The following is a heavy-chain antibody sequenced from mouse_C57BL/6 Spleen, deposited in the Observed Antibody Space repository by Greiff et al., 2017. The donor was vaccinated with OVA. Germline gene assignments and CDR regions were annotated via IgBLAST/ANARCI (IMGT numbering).Heavy chain of an antibody. CDR1: GFTFSDYG. Sequence: EVKLMESGGGLVKPGGSLKLSCAASGFTFSDYGMHWVRQAPEKGLEWVAYISSGSSTIYYADTVKGRFTISRDNAKNTLFLQMTSLRSEDTAMYYCARQGEGYYSFAYWGQGTLVIVSA. CDR2: ISSGSSTI. J-gene: IGHJ3*01. CDR3: ARQGEGYYSFAY. V-gene: IGHV5-17*01. D-gene: IGHD2-3*01.